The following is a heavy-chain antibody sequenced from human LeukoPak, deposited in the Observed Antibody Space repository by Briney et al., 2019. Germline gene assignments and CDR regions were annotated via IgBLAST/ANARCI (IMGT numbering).Heavy chain of an antibody. CDR2: ITGGGTIV. J-gene: IGHJ4*02. Sequence: GGSLILSCAASGFTFSSFEMHWVRQAPGKGLEWISYITGGGTIVYYADSVKGRSAISRDNAKNSLYLQMNSLRAEDTAVYYCARRPSGWPSDYWGQGTLVTVSS. CDR3: ARRPSGWPSDY. CDR1: GFTFSSFE. V-gene: IGHV3-48*03. D-gene: IGHD6-19*01.